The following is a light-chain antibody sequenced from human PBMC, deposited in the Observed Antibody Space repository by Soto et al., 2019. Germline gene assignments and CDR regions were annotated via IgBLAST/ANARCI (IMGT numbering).Light chain of an antibody. CDR1: QSVSSN. Sequence: EIVMTQSPATLSVSPGERATLSCRASQSVSSNLAWYQQKPGQAPRLLIYGASTRATGIPARLSGSGSGTEFTLTISSLQSEDFAVYYCPQYNNWPWTFGQGTKVEIQ. CDR2: GAS. CDR3: PQYNNWPWT. V-gene: IGKV3-15*01. J-gene: IGKJ1*01.